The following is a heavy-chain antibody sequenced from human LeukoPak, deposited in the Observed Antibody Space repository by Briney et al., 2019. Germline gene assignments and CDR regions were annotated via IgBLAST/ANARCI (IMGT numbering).Heavy chain of an antibody. Sequence: SQTLSLTCAISGDSVSSNSASCNWIRQSPSRGLEWLGRTYYRSKWYNDYAVSVKSRITINPDTSKNQFSLQLNSVTPEDTAVYYCARDRRDGYNLFDYWGQGTLVTVSS. J-gene: IGHJ4*02. CDR1: GDSVSSNSAS. CDR3: ARDRRDGYNLFDY. CDR2: TYYRSKWYN. D-gene: IGHD5-24*01. V-gene: IGHV6-1*01.